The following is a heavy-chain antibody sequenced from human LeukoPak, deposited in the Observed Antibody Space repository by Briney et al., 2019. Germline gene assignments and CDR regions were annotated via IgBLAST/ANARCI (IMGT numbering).Heavy chain of an antibody. CDR2: IYDSGST. CDR1: RGSLTSDY. V-gene: IGHV4-59*01. D-gene: IGHD4-17*01. CDR3: AREPDYGDCRGAFDI. J-gene: IGHJ3*02. Sequence: PSETLSLTCTVSRGSLTSDYWSWIPQPPGTGLEWMGYIYDSGSTNYNPSLKRRVTMSVYTSKNQVSLTLSSVTDADTAVYYCAREPDYGDCRGAFDIWGRGTMLTVSS.